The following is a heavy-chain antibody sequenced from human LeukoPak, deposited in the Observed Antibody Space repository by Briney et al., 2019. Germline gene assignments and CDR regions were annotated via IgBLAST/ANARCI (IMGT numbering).Heavy chain of an antibody. D-gene: IGHD6-19*01. Sequence: GESLKISCEGSGYTFTKYWIGWVRQMPGTGLEWMGIIHPGDSHTWYSPSFQGQVTISADKSISMAYLQWSSLKASVTAMYYCARVLVAGPDYWGQGTLVTVSS. CDR1: GYTFTKYW. V-gene: IGHV5-51*01. CDR2: IHPGDSHT. CDR3: ARVLVAGPDY. J-gene: IGHJ4*02.